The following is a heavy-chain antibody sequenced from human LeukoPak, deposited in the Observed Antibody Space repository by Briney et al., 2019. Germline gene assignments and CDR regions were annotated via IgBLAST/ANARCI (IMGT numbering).Heavy chain of an antibody. V-gene: IGHV3-7*01. CDR2: MKQDGSEQ. CDR1: GFTFSSYW. J-gene: IGHJ4*02. Sequence: GGSLRLSCAASGFTFSSYWMSWVRQAPGKGLEWVAHMKQDGSEQYYVDSVKGRFTISRDNAKNSLYLQMNSLRADDTAVYYCAGWGSKNTYWGQGTLATVSS. CDR3: AGWGSKNTY. D-gene: IGHD3-16*01.